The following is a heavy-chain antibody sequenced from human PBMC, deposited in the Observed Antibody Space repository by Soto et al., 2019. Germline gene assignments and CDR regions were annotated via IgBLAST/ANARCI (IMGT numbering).Heavy chain of an antibody. D-gene: IGHD3-10*01. Sequence: QVQLVQSGAEVKKPGSSVKVSCKASGGTFSSYAISWVRQAPGQGLEWMGGIIPIFGTANYAQKFQGRVTINADESTSTAYMELSSLRSEDTAVYYCARDRRGRITMVRGVSYGMDVWGQGTTVTVSS. CDR2: IIPIFGTA. CDR1: GGTFSSYA. CDR3: ARDRRGRITMVRGVSYGMDV. J-gene: IGHJ6*02. V-gene: IGHV1-69*12.